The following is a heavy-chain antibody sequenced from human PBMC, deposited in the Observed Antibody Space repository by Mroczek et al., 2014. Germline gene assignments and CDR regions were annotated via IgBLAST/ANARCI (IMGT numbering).Heavy chain of an antibody. V-gene: IGHV3-30*18. Sequence: VQLVESGGGVVQPGRSLRLSCAASGXTFSSYGMHWVRQAPGKGLEWVAVISYDGSNKYYADSVKGRFTISRDNSKNTLYLQMNSLRAEDTAVYYCAKEGLRGAFDIWGQGTMVTVSS. CDR1: GXTFSSYG. D-gene: IGHD5-12*01. CDR2: ISYDGSNK. CDR3: AKEGLRGAFDI. J-gene: IGHJ3*02.